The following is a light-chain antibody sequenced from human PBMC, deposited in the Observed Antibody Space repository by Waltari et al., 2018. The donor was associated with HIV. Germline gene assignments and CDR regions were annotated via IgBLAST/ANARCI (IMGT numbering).Light chain of an antibody. CDR1: SSAVGGYNY. J-gene: IGLJ1*01. CDR2: DVS. CDR3: CSYAGSYTYV. V-gene: IGLV2-11*01. Sequence: QSALTPPRSVSGSPGQSVTLSCTGTSSAVGGYNYVSWYQQHPGKAPKVRIYDVSKRPSGVPDRFSGSKSGNTASLTISGLQAEDEADYYCCSYAGSYTYVFGTGTKVTVL.